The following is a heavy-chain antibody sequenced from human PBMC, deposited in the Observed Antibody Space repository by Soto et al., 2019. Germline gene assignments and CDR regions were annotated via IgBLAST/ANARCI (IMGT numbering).Heavy chain of an antibody. J-gene: IGHJ4*02. D-gene: IGHD3-10*01. Sequence: ASAKVSCKASGYTFTSYAMHLVRQSTGQRRECILWINAGNGNTKYSQKFQGRVTITRDTSASTAYMELSSLRSEDTAVYYCARGGHLYYYGSGSYYAEIGASQYWGQGTLVTVSS. V-gene: IGHV1-3*01. CDR3: ARGGHLYYYGSGSYYAEIGASQY. CDR2: INAGNGNT. CDR1: GYTFTSYA.